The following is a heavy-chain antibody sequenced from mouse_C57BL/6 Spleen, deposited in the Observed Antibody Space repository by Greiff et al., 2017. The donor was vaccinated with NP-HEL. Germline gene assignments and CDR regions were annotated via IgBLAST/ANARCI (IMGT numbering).Heavy chain of an antibody. Sequence: EVKLVESGGDLVKPGGSLKLSCAASGFTFSSYGMSWVRQTPDKRLEWVATISSGGSYTYYPDSVKGRFTISRDNAKNTLYLQMSSLKSEDTAMYYCARHGGYYAYAMDYWGQGTSVTVSS. V-gene: IGHV5-6*01. D-gene: IGHD2-3*01. CDR1: GFTFSSYG. CDR3: ARHGGYYAYAMDY. CDR2: ISSGGSYT. J-gene: IGHJ4*01.